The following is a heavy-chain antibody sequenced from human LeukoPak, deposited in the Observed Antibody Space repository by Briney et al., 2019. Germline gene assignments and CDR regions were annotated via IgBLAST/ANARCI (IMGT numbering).Heavy chain of an antibody. CDR1: GFTFSTYA. J-gene: IGHJ4*02. D-gene: IGHD4-17*01. Sequence: GGSLRLSCAASGFTFSTYAMSWVRQAPGKGQEWVSGISGSGGSTYYADSVKGRFTISRDNSKNTLDLQMNSLRAEDTAVYYCAKDVFRAYGDWTLYYFDYWGQGTLVTVSS. CDR3: AKDVFRAYGDWTLYYFDY. CDR2: ISGSGGST. V-gene: IGHV3-23*01.